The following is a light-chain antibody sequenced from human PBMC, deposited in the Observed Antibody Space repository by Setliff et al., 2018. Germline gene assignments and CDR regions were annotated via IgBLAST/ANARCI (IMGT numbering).Light chain of an antibody. Sequence: QSVLTQPAPVSGSPGQSITISCTGTRSDVGGYNYVSWYQQHPGKVPKLMIYEVSNRPSGVSNRFSGSKSGNTASLTISRLQTEDEADYYCTSYTISSTEVFGTGTKGTVL. CDR2: EVS. CDR1: RSDVGGYNY. CDR3: TSYTISSTEV. V-gene: IGLV2-14*01. J-gene: IGLJ1*01.